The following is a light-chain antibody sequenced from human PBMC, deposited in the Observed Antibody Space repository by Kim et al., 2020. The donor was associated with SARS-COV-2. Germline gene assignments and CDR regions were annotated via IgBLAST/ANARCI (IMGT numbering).Light chain of an antibody. CDR3: QQYAYYPWT. J-gene: IGKJ1*01. CDR2: KAS. CDR1: QWIKTW. V-gene: IGKV1-5*03. Sequence: ASVGDGVTITCRASQWIKTWLAWFQQKPGKAPKLLIYKASSLENAVPSRFSGSGSATEFTLTISSLQPDDFATYYCQQYAYYPWTFGQGTKVDIK.